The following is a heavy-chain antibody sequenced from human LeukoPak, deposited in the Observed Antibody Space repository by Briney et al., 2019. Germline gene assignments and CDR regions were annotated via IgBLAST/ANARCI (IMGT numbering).Heavy chain of an antibody. D-gene: IGHD2-8*01. CDR3: AKDKDAFDY. J-gene: IGHJ4*02. CDR1: GFTFSSYG. V-gene: IGHV3-30*18. Sequence: SLRLSCAASGFTFSSYGMHWVRQAPGKGLEWVAVISYDGSNKYYADSVKGRFTISRDNSKNTLYLQMNSLRAEDTAVYYCAKDKDAFDYWGQGTLVTVSS. CDR2: ISYDGSNK.